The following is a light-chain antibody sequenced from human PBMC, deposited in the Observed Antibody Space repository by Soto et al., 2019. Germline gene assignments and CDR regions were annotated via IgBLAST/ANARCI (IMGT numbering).Light chain of an antibody. Sequence: SYELTQPPSVSVSPGQTASITCSGDKLGDKYACWYQQKPGQSPVLVIYQDSKRPSGIPERFSGSNSGNTATLTISGTQARDEADYYCQAWDSSTYVFGTGTQLTV. V-gene: IGLV3-1*01. CDR3: QAWDSSTYV. J-gene: IGLJ1*01. CDR1: KLGDKY. CDR2: QDS.